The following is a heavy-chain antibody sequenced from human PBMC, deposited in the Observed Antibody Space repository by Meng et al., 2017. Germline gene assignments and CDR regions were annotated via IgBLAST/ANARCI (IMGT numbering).Heavy chain of an antibody. CDR3: ANLAGLWFGELSHNDAFDI. CDR1: GFTFSNAW. V-gene: IGHV3-23*01. J-gene: IGHJ3*02. D-gene: IGHD3-10*01. Sequence: GESLKISCAASGFTFSNAWMSWVRQAPGKGLEWVSAISGSGGSTYYADSVKGRFTISRDNSKNTLYLQMNSLRAEDTAVYYCANLAGLWFGELSHNDAFDIWGQGTMVTVSS. CDR2: ISGSGGST.